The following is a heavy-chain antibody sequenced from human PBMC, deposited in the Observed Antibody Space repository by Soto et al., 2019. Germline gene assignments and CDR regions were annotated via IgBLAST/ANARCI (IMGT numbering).Heavy chain of an antibody. V-gene: IGHV1-69*13. D-gene: IGHD2-15*01. CDR2: IIPIFGTA. CDR1: GGTFSSYA. J-gene: IGHJ6*02. Sequence: ASVKVSCKASGGTFSSYAISWVRQAPGQGLEWMGGIIPIFGTANYAQKFQGRVTITADESTSTAYMELSSLRSEDTAVYYCARGDTPDYYYYYGMDVWGQGTTVTVSS. CDR3: ARGDTPDYYYYYGMDV.